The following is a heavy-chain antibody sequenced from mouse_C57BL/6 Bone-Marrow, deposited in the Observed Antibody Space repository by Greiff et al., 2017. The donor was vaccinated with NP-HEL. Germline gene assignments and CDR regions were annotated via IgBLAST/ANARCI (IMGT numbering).Heavy chain of an antibody. CDR3: ARRGYYFDY. CDR2: IHPNSGST. Sequence: QVHVKQPGAELVKPGASVKLSCKASGYTFTSYWMHWVKQRPGQGLEWIGMIHPNSGSTNYNEKFKSKATLTVDKSSSTAYMQLSSLTSEDSAVYYCARRGYYFDYWGQGTTLTVSS. V-gene: IGHV1-64*01. CDR1: GYTFTSYW. J-gene: IGHJ2*01.